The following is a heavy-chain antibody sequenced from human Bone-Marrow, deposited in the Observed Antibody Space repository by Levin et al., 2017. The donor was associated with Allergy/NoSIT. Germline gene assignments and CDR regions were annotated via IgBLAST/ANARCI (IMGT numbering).Heavy chain of an antibody. Sequence: KVSCETSGYVFSIYWIGWVRQMPGKGLEWMGFINPADSQTIYSRSFQGQVTISAADSTTSAYLQWSSLKTSDTAMYFCARVLFGEVSLYYFDYWGQGTLVTVSS. CDR3: ARVLFGEVSLYYFDY. J-gene: IGHJ4*02. V-gene: IGHV5-51*01. D-gene: IGHD3-10*01. CDR2: INPADSQT. CDR1: GYVFSIYW.